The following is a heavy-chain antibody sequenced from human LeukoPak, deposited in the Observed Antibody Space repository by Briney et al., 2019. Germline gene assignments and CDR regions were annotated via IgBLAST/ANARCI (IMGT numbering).Heavy chain of an antibody. J-gene: IGHJ5*02. CDR1: GFTFSSYA. V-gene: IGHV3-23*01. D-gene: IGHD6-19*01. CDR2: ISGSGGST. Sequence: GGSLRLSCAASGFTFSSYAMSWLRQAPRKPLEWVSAISGSGGSTYYADSVKGRFTISRDNSKNTLYLQMNSLRAEDTAVYYCAKTARAVAGTRGGIGVFDPWGQGTLVSVSS. CDR3: AKTARAVAGTRGGIGVFDP.